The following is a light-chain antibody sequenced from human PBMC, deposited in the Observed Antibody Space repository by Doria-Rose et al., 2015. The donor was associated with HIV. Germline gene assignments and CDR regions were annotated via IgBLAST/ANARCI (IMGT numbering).Light chain of an antibody. J-gene: IGKJ3*01. Sequence: TQSPESLGMSLGERATLNCKSNQSLLYTSKNYLAWYQQKPGQPPKLLIYWASTRQSVVPARFSGSGSGTDFTRTISSLEAEDVAVYYCQQYYDTPSFGPGTTVDIQ. CDR1: QSLLYTSKNY. V-gene: IGKV4-1*01. CDR2: WAS. CDR3: QQYYDTPS.